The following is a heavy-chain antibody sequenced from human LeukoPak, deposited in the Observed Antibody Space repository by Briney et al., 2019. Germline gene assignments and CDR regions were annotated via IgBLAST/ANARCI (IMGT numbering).Heavy chain of an antibody. CDR3: ARVKGDVLRFLEWLSPPDY. V-gene: IGHV3-21*04. D-gene: IGHD3-3*01. J-gene: IGHJ4*02. CDR1: GFTFSSYS. CDR2: ISSSSSYI. Sequence: GGSLRLSCAASGFTFSSYSMNWVRQAPGKGLEWVSSISSSSSYIYYADSVKGRFTISRDNAKNSLYLQMNSLRAEDTAVYYCARVKGDVLRFLEWLSPPDYWGQGTLVTVSS.